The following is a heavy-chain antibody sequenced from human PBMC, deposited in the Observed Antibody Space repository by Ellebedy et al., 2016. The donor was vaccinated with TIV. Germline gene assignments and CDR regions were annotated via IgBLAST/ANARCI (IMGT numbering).Heavy chain of an antibody. J-gene: IGHJ6*02. CDR3: AKVGIMIVMGYGMDV. V-gene: IGHV3-23*01. CDR2: ISGNGGST. CDR1: GFTFSSYA. D-gene: IGHD3-22*01. Sequence: GESLKISCAASGFTFSSYAMSWVRQAPGKGLEWVSGISGNGGSTYYADSVKGRFTISRDNSKNTLYLQMNSLRAEDTAVYYCAKVGIMIVMGYGMDVWGQGTTVTVSS.